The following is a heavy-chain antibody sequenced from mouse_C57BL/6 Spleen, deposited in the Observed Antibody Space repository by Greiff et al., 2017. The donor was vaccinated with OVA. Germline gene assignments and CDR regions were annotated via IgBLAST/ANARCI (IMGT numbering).Heavy chain of an antibody. V-gene: IGHV3-6*01. D-gene: IGHD4-1*01. Sequence: ESGPGLVKPSQSLSLTCSVTGYSITSGYYWNWIRQFPGNKLEWRGYISYDGSNNYKPSLKNRISITLDTSKNQLYLKLNSVTTEDTATYYCARVLGRGYFDYWGQGTTLTVSS. CDR3: ARVLGRGYFDY. J-gene: IGHJ2*01. CDR1: GYSITSGYY. CDR2: ISYDGSN.